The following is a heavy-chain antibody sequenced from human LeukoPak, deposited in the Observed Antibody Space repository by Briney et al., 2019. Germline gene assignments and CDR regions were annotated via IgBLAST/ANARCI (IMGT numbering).Heavy chain of an antibody. Sequence: SETLSLTCTVSGGSISTSNYYWGWIRQPSGKGLEWIGNIFYSGSTYYSPSVKSRVTISLDTSKNQFSLKLSSVTAADTAVYYCASHFIGDGYKNWGQGTLVTVSS. CDR3: ASHFIGDGYKN. J-gene: IGHJ4*02. CDR2: IFYSGST. D-gene: IGHD5-24*01. V-gene: IGHV4-39*07. CDR1: GGSISTSNYY.